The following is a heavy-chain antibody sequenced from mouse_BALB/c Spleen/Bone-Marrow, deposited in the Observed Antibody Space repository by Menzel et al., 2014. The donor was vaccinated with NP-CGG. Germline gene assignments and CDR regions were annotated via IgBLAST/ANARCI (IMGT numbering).Heavy chain of an antibody. D-gene: IGHD4-1*01. J-gene: IGHJ4*01. V-gene: IGHV14-3*02. CDR1: GFNIKDTY. Sequence: EVQLQQSGAELVKPGASVKLSCTASGFNIKDTYMHWVKQRPEQGLEWIGRIDPANGNTKYDPKFQGKATITADTSSNTAYLHLSNLTSEDTAVYYCARWEYYAMDYWGQGTSVTVSS. CDR2: IDPANGNT. CDR3: ARWEYYAMDY.